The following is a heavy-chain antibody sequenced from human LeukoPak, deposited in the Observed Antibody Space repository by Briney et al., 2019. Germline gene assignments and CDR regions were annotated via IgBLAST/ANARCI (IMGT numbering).Heavy chain of an antibody. CDR2: IKQDGSEK. V-gene: IGHV3-7*01. D-gene: IGHD3-16*01. CDR1: GFIFNSFW. J-gene: IGHJ4*02. CDR3: ARGRGYDYVWGSYSPPYYFDY. Sequence: PGGSLRLSCAVSGFIFNSFWMSWVRQAPGKGLEWVANIKQDGSEKYYVDSVKGRFTISRDNAKNSLYLQMNSLRAEDTAVYYCARGRGYDYVWGSYSPPYYFDYWGQGTLVTVSS.